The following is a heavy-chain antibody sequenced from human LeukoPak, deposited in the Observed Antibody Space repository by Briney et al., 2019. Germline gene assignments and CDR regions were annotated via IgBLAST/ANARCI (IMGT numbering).Heavy chain of an antibody. J-gene: IGHJ5*02. V-gene: IGHV1-69*05. CDR3: ARDREYCSSTSCYFLGWFDP. CDR1: GGTFSSYA. D-gene: IGHD2-2*01. Sequence: SVKVSCKASGGTFSSYAISWVRQAPGQGLEGMGGIIPIFGTANYAQKFQGRVTITTDESTSTAYMELSSLRSEDTAVYYCARDREYCSSTSCYFLGWFDPWGQGTLVTVSS. CDR2: IIPIFGTA.